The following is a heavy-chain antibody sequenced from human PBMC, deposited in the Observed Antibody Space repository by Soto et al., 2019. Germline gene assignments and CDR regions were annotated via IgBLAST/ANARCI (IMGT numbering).Heavy chain of an antibody. CDR1: GFTFSSYG. CDR3: VREMVRGVPFDC. D-gene: IGHD3-10*01. V-gene: IGHV3-33*01. Sequence: QVQLVESGGGVVQPGRSLRLSCAASGFTFSSYGMHWVRQAPGKGLEWVAVIWYDGSNKYYADSVKGRFTISRDNSKNTLYLQLNSLSAEDTAVYYCVREMVRGVPFDCWGQGTLVTVSS. J-gene: IGHJ4*02. CDR2: IWYDGSNK.